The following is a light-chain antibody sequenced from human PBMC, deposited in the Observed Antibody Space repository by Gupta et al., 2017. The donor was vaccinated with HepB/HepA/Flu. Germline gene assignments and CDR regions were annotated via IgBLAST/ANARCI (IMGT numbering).Light chain of an antibody. Sequence: DIQMTQSPSSLSASVGDRVTITCQASQNIRNYLNWYQQKPGKAPKLLIYDASNLETGVPSRFSGSGYGIDFTFTISSLQPEDIATYYCQQYENAHPGGDTFGQGTKLEIK. V-gene: IGKV1-33*01. CDR3: QQYENAHPGGDT. J-gene: IGKJ2*01. CDR1: QNIRNY. CDR2: DAS.